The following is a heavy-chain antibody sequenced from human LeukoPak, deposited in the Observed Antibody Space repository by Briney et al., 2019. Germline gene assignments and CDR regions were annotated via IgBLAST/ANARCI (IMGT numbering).Heavy chain of an antibody. D-gene: IGHD3-9*01. CDR2: FSWSCSTI. CDR1: GLTFSSYE. Sequence: GGALRLCCAASGLTFSSYEMNSVRQAQGKGVEGVSYFSWSCSTIYYADPVKGRFTISRENAKNSLYLQMNSLRAEDTAVYYCATYYDILTGYFFDYWGQGTLVTVSS. J-gene: IGHJ4*02. CDR3: ATYYDILTGYFFDY. V-gene: IGHV3-48*03.